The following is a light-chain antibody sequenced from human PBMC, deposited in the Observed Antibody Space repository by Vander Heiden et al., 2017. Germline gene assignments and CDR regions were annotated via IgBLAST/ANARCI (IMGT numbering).Light chain of an antibody. J-gene: IGLJ2*01. V-gene: IGLV2-8*01. Sequence: QSALTQPPSASGSPGQSVTISCTGTSSDVGGYNYVSWYQQHPGKAPKRMMYEVSKRPSGVPDRFSGSKSGNNASLTVSGLQAQDEADYYCSSYAGSNSGVFGGGTKLTVL. CDR1: SSDVGGYNY. CDR2: EVS. CDR3: SSYAGSNSGV.